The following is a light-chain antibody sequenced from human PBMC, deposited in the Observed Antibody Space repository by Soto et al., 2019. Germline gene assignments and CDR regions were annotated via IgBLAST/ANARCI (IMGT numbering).Light chain of an antibody. V-gene: IGKV1-5*01. CDR3: QLYHTYST. CDR1: QAISDW. CDR2: DVS. J-gene: IGKJ1*01. Sequence: DIQMTQSPSTLSASVGDRVSITCRASQAISDWLAWYQQKPGQVPELLIFDVSTLESGVPSRFSGSRSGTEFTLTISSLQPDDFPTYFCQLYHTYSTFGHGTKVEVK.